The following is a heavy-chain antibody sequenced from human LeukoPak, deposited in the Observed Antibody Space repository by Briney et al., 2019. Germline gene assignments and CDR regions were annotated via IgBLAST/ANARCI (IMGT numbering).Heavy chain of an antibody. CDR1: GGSISSSSYY. Sequence: SETLSLTCTVSGGSISSSSYYWGWIRQPPGKGLEWIGSIHYSESTYYNPSLKSRFTISVDTSKNQFSLKLSSVTAADTAVYYCDSGYSQLGFFDYWGQGTLVTVSS. D-gene: IGHD5-12*01. CDR3: DSGYSQLGFFDY. CDR2: IHYSEST. V-gene: IGHV4-39*01. J-gene: IGHJ4*02.